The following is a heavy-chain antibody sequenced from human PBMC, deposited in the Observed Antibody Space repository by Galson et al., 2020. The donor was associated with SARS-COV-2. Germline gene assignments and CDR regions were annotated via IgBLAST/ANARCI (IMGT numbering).Heavy chain of an antibody. V-gene: IGHV3-23*01. J-gene: IGHJ4*02. D-gene: IGHD6-13*01. CDR2: ISVGGHIT. CDR1: GFNFSSYA. Sequence: TGGSLRPSCAASGFNFSSYAMSWVRQAPGKGLAWVSGISVGGHITFYTDSVKGRFTISRDNSKNTLYLQMGSLRVEDTALYYCAKDRSDSNNWYMGDFWGQGTLVTVSS. CDR3: AKDRSDSNNWYMGDF.